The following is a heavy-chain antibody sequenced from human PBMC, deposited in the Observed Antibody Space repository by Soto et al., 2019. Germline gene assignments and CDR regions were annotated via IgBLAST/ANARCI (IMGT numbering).Heavy chain of an antibody. CDR3: VKDGGYCSSSTCYSPRNHYFDS. J-gene: IGHJ4*02. D-gene: IGHD2-2*01. V-gene: IGHV3-7*03. CDR2: IKFDGSEK. Sequence: GWSLRLFCESSVFTFSDYWMSWVRQAPGKGPEWVANIKFDGSEKQYVDSVRGRFTISRDNSRNSLFLQMNSLRAGDTAVYYCVKDGGYCSSSTCYSPRNHYFDSWGQGTLVTVSS. CDR1: VFTFSDYW.